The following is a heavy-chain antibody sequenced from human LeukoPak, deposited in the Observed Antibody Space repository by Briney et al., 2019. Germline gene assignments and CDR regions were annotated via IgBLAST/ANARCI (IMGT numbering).Heavy chain of an antibody. Sequence: SGPTLVNPTQTLTLTCTLSGFSLNTRGVGVGWIRQPPGRALEWLALIYRDDDRRYSPSLKTRLTITKDTSKNQVVLTMTNMDPVDTATYYCAHRKNYYDSSVFDYWGQGTLVTVSS. CDR2: IYRDDDR. V-gene: IGHV2-5*02. CDR1: GFSLNTRGVG. CDR3: AHRKNYYDSSVFDY. J-gene: IGHJ4*02. D-gene: IGHD3-22*01.